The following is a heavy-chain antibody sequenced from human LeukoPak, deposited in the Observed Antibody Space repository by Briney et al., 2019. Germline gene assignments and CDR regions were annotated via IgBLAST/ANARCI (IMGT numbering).Heavy chain of an antibody. V-gene: IGHV3-53*01. D-gene: IGHD1-26*01. CDR2: ISGGST. CDR1: GFTVNINY. J-gene: IGHJ4*02. Sequence: PGGSLRLSCAASGFTVNINYMSWVRQAPGKGLEWVSVISGGSTYYADSVKGRFTISRDTSKNTLYLQMNSLRAEDTAVYYCARASLVAAFDYWGQGTLVTVSS. CDR3: ARASLVAAFDY.